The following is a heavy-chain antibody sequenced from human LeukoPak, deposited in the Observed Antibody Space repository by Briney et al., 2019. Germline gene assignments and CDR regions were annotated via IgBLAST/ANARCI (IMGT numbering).Heavy chain of an antibody. J-gene: IGHJ4*02. CDR1: GFTFTSHW. V-gene: IGHV3-74*01. CDR2: ISDDGKKT. Sequence: GGSLRLSCAESGFTFTSHWMHWVRQAPGKGLVWVSHISDDGKKTNYADSVKGRFTISRDVAKNTLHLQMDSLRVEDTAVYYCAASFRVTGTTNYYWGQGTMATVSS. CDR3: AASFRVTGTTNYY. D-gene: IGHD1-20*01.